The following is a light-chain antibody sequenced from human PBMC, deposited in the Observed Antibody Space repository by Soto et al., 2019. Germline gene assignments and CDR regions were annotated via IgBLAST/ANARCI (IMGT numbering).Light chain of an antibody. V-gene: IGLV1-40*01. CDR2: GNS. Sequence: QSVLTQPPSVSGAPGQRVTISCTGSSSNIGGGYDVHWYQQLPGTAPKLLIYGNSNRPSGVPDRFSCSKSGTSASLAITGLAGEEDADYYCQSYDSSLSVVFGGGTKLTVL. J-gene: IGLJ2*01. CDR1: SSNIGGGYD. CDR3: QSYDSSLSVV.